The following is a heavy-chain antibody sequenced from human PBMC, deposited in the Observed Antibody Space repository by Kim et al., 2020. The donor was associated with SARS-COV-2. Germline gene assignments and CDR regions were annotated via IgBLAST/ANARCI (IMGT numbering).Heavy chain of an antibody. J-gene: IGHJ3*02. Sequence: GSLRLSCAASGFTFSSYSMNWVRQAPGKGLEWVSSISSSSSYIYYPDSVKGRFTISRDNAKNSLYLQMNSLRAEDTAVYYCARTIYYYDSSGYYSGLDDAFDIWGQGTMVTVSS. CDR3: ARTIYYYDSSGYYSGLDDAFDI. V-gene: IGHV3-21*01. CDR1: GFTFSSYS. D-gene: IGHD3-22*01. CDR2: ISSSSSYI.